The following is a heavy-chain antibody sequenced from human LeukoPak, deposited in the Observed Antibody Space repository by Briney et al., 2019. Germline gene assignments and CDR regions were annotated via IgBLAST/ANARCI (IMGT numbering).Heavy chain of an antibody. D-gene: IGHD6-6*01. CDR1: GFTFSSYE. J-gene: IGHJ4*02. Sequence: GGSLRLSCAASGFTFSSYEMNWVRQAPGMGLEWVSYICSRGSYIYYAESVKGRFTISRDNAKNSLYLQMNSLRAEDTAIYYCARSEHSSSSFDYWGQGTLVTVSS. CDR3: ARSEHSSSSFDY. V-gene: IGHV3-48*03. CDR2: ICSRGSYI.